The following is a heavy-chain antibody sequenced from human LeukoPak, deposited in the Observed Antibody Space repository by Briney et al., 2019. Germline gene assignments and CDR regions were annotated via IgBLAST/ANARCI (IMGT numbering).Heavy chain of an antibody. Sequence: SETLSLTCTVSGGSISSSSYYWGWIRQPPGKGLEWIGSIYYSGSTYYNPSLKSRVTISVDTSKNEFSLKLSSVTAADTAVYYCARTEYSKTIDYWGQGTLVTVSS. CDR3: ARTEYSKTIDY. J-gene: IGHJ4*02. CDR2: IYYSGST. CDR1: GGSISSSSYY. V-gene: IGHV4-39*01. D-gene: IGHD6-6*01.